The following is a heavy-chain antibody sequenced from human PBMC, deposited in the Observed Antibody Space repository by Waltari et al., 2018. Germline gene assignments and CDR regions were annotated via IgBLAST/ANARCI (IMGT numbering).Heavy chain of an antibody. J-gene: IGHJ4*02. CDR3: ASGLRAVLGIMHIGFDY. V-gene: IGHV3-30*03. Sequence: EAVVQPGGSLRRSCTASGFKFSNFARHWVRQTPDRCLGWAAFISYDGSYKYYAAAVMGRFTISRDNSDNTLYLQMNTLRPDDTAVYYCASGLRAVLGIMHIGFDYWGQGAQVTVSS. D-gene: IGHD2-21*01. CDR2: ISYDGSYK. CDR1: GFKFSNFA.